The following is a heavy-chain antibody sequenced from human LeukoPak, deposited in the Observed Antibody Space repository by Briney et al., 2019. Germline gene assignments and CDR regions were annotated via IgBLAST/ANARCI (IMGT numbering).Heavy chain of an antibody. CDR3: ARLAMVRGATLADP. V-gene: IGHV4-39*01. D-gene: IGHD3-10*01. J-gene: IGHJ5*02. CDR2: IYYSGST. Sequence: SETLSLXCTVSGGSISSSSYYWGWIRQPPGKGLEWIGSIYYSGSTYYNPSLKSRVTISVDTSKNQFSLKLSSVTAADTAVYYCARLAMVRGATLADPWGQGTLVTVSS. CDR1: GGSISSSSYY.